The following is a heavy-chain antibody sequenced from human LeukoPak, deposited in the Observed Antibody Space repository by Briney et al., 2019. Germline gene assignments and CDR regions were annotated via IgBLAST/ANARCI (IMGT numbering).Heavy chain of an antibody. Sequence: PGGSLRLSXAASGFTFSSYSMNWVRQAPGRGVEWVSSISSSRSYIYYADSVKGRFTISRDNAKNSLYLQMNSLRAEDTAVYYCARPGGHTVLGTTIRPNDGFDIWGQGTMVTVS. D-gene: IGHD3-16*01. CDR3: ARPGGHTVLGTTIRPNDGFDI. CDR2: ISSSRSYI. CDR1: GFTFSSYS. J-gene: IGHJ3*02. V-gene: IGHV3-21*01.